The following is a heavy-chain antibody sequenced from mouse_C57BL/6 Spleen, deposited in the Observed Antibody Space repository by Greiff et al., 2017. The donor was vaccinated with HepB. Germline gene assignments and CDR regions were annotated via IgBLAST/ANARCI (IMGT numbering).Heavy chain of an antibody. CDR3: ARHGFYDYDPWFAY. D-gene: IGHD2-4*01. J-gene: IGHJ3*01. Sequence: QVQLKESGAELVKPGASVKLSCKASGYTFTEYTIHWVKQRSGQGLAWIGWFYPGSGSIKYNEKFKDTATLTADKSYSTVYMELSRLTSEDSAVYFCARHGFYDYDPWFAYWGQGTLVTVSA. CDR2: FYPGSGSI. V-gene: IGHV1-62-2*01. CDR1: GYTFTEYT.